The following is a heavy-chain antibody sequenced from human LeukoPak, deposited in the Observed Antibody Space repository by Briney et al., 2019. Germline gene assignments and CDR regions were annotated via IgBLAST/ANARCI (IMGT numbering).Heavy chain of an antibody. CDR3: TRMSREAPGLLDL. CDR2: LSPDGSST. D-gene: IGHD5-24*01. J-gene: IGHJ4*02. V-gene: IGHV3-74*01. CDR1: GFTFSSYW. Sequence: GGSLTLSCAASGFTFSSYWMQWVRQAAGRGLVWVSRLSPDGSSTTSADSVKGRFTTSRDNAKNTLYLQIVSLRADDAAVYYCTRMSREAPGLLDLWGQGTLVTVSS.